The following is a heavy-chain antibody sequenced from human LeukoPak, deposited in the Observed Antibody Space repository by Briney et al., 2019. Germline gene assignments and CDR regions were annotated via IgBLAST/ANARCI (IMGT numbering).Heavy chain of an antibody. J-gene: IGHJ4*02. CDR1: GYTLTELS. CDR3: ARGPSRGYSSSWYWNY. Sequence: ASVKVSSKVSGYTLTELSMHWVRQAPGKGLEWMGGFDPEDGETIYAQKFQGRVTMTEDTTTDTAYMELSSLRSEDTAVYYCARGPSRGYSSSWYWNYWGQGTLVTVSS. D-gene: IGHD6-13*01. CDR2: FDPEDGET. V-gene: IGHV1-24*01.